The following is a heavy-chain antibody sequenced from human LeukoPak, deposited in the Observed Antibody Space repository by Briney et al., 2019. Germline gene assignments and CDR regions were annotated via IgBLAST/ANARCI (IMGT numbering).Heavy chain of an antibody. J-gene: IGHJ4*02. D-gene: IGHD1-20*01. CDR2: IKSDGITI. Sequence: GWSLRLSCAASGFIFSNYMMHWVRQAPGKGLVWVSRIKSDGITITYADSVKGRFTISRDNAKNTLYLQMNSLRAEDTAVYYCLRDLNWSLDQWGQGTLVTVSS. CDR3: LRDLNWSLDQ. V-gene: IGHV3-74*01. CDR1: GFIFSNYM.